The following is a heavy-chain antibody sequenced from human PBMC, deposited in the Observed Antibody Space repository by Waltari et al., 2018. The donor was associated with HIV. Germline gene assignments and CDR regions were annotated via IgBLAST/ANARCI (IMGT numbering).Heavy chain of an antibody. CDR3: ADCNGGNCYPEH. Sequence: QVQLVQSGAEVKEPGASVKVSCKASGYTFPGYYIPWVRQVPGQGLDWMGWINPNSGGSNYAQKFQGRVTMTRDTSINTVYLELSRLRSDDAAVYYCADCNGGNCYPEHWGQGTLVTVSS. D-gene: IGHD2-15*01. CDR1: GYTFPGYY. CDR2: INPNSGGS. J-gene: IGHJ1*01. V-gene: IGHV1-2*02.